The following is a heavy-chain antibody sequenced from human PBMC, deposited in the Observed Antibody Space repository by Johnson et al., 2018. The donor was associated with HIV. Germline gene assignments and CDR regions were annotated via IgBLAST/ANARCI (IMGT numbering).Heavy chain of an antibody. Sequence: VQLVESGGGFVHPGGSLRLSCAASGFTFDDYAMHWVRQAPGKGLEWVSGISWNSGSIGYADSVKGRFTISRDNAKNSLYLQMNSLRAEDTAVYYCASRYGDYGLGAFDIWGQGTMVTVSS. CDR1: GFTFDDYA. J-gene: IGHJ3*02. D-gene: IGHD4-17*01. V-gene: IGHV3-9*01. CDR3: ASRYGDYGLGAFDI. CDR2: ISWNSGSI.